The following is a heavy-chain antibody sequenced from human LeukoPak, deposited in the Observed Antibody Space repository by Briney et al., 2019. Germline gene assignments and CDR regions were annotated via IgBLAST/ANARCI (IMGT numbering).Heavy chain of an antibody. CDR3: ARAYDFWSGYYNY. J-gene: IGHJ4*02. D-gene: IGHD3-3*01. CDR2: IVNNECST. Sequence: PGGSLRLSRPPSLFTLRQYAMHWVRQAPAKGLAYVLDIVNNECSTYYANSVKGRFTNSRDNSENTLYLQMASLRAEDMAVYYCARAYDFWSGYYNYWGQGTLVTVSS. CDR1: LFTLRQYA. V-gene: IGHV3-64*01.